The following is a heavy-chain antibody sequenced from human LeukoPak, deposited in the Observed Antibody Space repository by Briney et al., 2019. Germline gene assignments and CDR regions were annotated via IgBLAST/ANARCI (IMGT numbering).Heavy chain of an antibody. CDR2: ISSSSSYI. V-gene: IGHV3-21*01. D-gene: IGHD3-9*01. CDR1: GFTFSSYS. J-gene: IGHJ4*02. Sequence: GGSLRLSCAASGFTFSSYSRNWGREAPGKGLEWGSSISSSSSYIYYADSVKGRFTISRDNAKNSLYLQMNSLRAEDTAVYYCARGRDYDILTGYYKDGGMWDTDYWGQGTLVTVSS. CDR3: ARGRDYDILTGYYKDGGMWDTDY.